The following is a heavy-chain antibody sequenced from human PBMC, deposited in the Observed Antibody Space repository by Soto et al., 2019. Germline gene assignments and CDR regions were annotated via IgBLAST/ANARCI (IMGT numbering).Heavy chain of an antibody. J-gene: IGHJ4*02. CDR2: FYYSGST. V-gene: IGHV4-59*01. CDR1: GDSIRSYY. D-gene: IGHD3-3*01. Sequence: SETLSLTCSVSGDSIRSYYWNWIRQTPGKGLEWIGYFYYSGSTNYNPSLNDRVTISADTPKNQFSLRLTSVTAADTAVYYCARADFWSGFYAFEHWGPGLLVTVS. CDR3: ARADFWSGFYAFEH.